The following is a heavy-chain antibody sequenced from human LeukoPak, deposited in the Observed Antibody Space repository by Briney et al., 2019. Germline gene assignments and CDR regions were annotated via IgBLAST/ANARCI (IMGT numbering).Heavy chain of an antibody. Sequence: ASVKVSCKASGYTFTGYYMHWVRQAPGQGLEWMGWINPNSGGTNYAQKFQGRVTMTRDTSISTVYMELTRLRSDDTAVYYCTKGGSGGYFFDYWGQGTLVTVSS. CDR2: INPNSGGT. CDR3: TKGGSGGYFFDY. V-gene: IGHV1-2*02. J-gene: IGHJ4*02. CDR1: GYTFTGYY. D-gene: IGHD3-10*01.